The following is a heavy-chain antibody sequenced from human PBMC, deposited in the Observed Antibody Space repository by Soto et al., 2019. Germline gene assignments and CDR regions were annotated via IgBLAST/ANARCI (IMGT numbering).Heavy chain of an antibody. CDR1: GFIFSSHW. D-gene: IGHD2-15*01. V-gene: IGHV3-7*03. CDR2: IRQDGSVE. CDR3: VTYGGRWMAY. J-gene: IGHJ4*02. Sequence: XGSLGLSCTASGFIFSSHWMNWVRQAPGKGPEWVATIRQDGSVEYYVDSVKGRFTISRDNAKNSLYLQMNSLRPEDTAVYYCVTYGGRWMAYWGQGAVVTVSS.